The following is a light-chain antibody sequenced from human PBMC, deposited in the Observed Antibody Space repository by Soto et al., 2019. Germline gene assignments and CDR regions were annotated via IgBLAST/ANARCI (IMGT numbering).Light chain of an antibody. J-gene: IGLJ2*01. Sequence: QSALTQPASVSGSPGQSITISCTGTSSDVGGYNYVSWYQQHPGKAPKLMIYEVSNRPSGVSNRFSGSKSGNTASLTISGLQAKDEADYYCSSYTYRSTLYVVFGGGTKVTVL. V-gene: IGLV2-14*01. CDR3: SSYTYRSTLYVV. CDR2: EVS. CDR1: SSDVGGYNY.